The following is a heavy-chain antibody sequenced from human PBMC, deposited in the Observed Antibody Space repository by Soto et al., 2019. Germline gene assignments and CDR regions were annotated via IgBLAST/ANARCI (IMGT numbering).Heavy chain of an antibody. CDR3: ARGIRGYDFIDALIDY. V-gene: IGHV4-31*03. D-gene: IGHD5-12*01. CDR1: GGSISSGGYY. CDR2: IYYSGST. J-gene: IGHJ4*02. Sequence: PSETLSLTCTVSGGSISSGGYYWSWIRQHPGKGLEWIGYIYYSGSTYYNPSLKSRVTISVDTSKNQFSLKLSSVTAADTAVYYCARGIRGYDFIDALIDYWGQGTLVTVSS.